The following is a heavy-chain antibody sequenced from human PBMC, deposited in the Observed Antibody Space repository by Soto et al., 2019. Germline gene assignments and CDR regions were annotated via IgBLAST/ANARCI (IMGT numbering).Heavy chain of an antibody. J-gene: IGHJ4*02. CDR2: IIPIFGTA. CDR1: GGTFSSYA. Sequence: SVKVSCKASGGTFSSYAISWVRQAPGQGLEWMGGIIPIFGTANYAQKFQGRVTITADESTSTAYMELSSLRSEDTAVYYCARERGYYYDSSGSGYFDYWGQGTLVTVSS. D-gene: IGHD3-22*01. CDR3: ARERGYYYDSSGSGYFDY. V-gene: IGHV1-69*13.